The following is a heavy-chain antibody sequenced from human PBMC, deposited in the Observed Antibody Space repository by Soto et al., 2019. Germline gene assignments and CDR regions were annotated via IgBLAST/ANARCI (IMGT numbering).Heavy chain of an antibody. Sequence: EVHLVESGGDLVQPGRSLRLSCAASGFTFSSLWMSWVRQAPGKGLEWGANIKGDGGEKYYVDSVKGRFTISRDNAKNSLFLQMISLRVEDTALYYCAKDVRWGQGTLVTVSS. CDR2: IKGDGGEK. J-gene: IGHJ4*02. V-gene: IGHV3-7*04. CDR1: GFTFSSLW. CDR3: AKDVR.